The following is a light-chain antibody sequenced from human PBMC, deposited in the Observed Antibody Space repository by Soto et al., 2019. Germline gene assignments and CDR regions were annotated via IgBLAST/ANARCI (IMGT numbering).Light chain of an antibody. CDR2: GAS. Sequence: EIVMTQSPATLSVSPGERATLSCRASQSVSSKLVWYQQKPGQAPRLLIYGASTRATGIPARFSGSGSGTEFTLTISSLQSEDFAVYYCQQYNKWPPWTFGQGTKVEIK. V-gene: IGKV3-15*01. CDR3: QQYNKWPPWT. J-gene: IGKJ1*01. CDR1: QSVSSK.